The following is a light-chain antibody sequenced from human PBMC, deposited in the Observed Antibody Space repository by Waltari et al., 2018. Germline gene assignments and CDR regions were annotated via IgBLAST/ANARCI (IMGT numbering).Light chain of an antibody. CDR2: DAS. Sequence: EIVLTQSPATLSLSPGERATLSCRASQSVSSFLAWYQQKPGQAPRLLIYDASNRATGIPARFSGSGSGTDFTLIISSLEPEDFAVYFCQQRWNWPLTFGGGTKVEI. CDR1: QSVSSF. J-gene: IGKJ4*01. V-gene: IGKV3-11*01. CDR3: QQRWNWPLT.